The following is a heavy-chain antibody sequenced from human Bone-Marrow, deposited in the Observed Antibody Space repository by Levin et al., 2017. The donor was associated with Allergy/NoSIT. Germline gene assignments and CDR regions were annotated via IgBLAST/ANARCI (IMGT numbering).Heavy chain of an antibody. CDR1: GDSISSDKW. D-gene: IGHD2-15*01. Sequence: SETLSLTCAVSGDSISSDKWWGWVRQPPGTGLEWIGEIHHIGSPNYNPSLKSRVTISVDKSKNQFSLRLQSVTAADTAVYYCARSSGCGGGSCYSDWGQGTLVTVSS. CDR2: IHHIGSP. V-gene: IGHV4-4*02. CDR3: ARSSGCGGGSCYSD. J-gene: IGHJ4*02.